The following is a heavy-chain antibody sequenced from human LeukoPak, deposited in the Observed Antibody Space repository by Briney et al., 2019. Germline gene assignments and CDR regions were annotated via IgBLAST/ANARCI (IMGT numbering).Heavy chain of an antibody. V-gene: IGHV5-51*01. J-gene: IGHJ1*01. CDR2: VNPADSDT. Sequence: PGESLKISCKGSGYSFTSYWIAWVRQMPGKGLEWMGIVNPADSDTRYSPSFQGQVTISVDKSISTAYLQWSNLQASDTAMYYCATVPRIPAVGNTEYFQYWGQGTLVTVSS. D-gene: IGHD6-13*01. CDR1: GYSFTSYW. CDR3: ATVPRIPAVGNTEYFQY.